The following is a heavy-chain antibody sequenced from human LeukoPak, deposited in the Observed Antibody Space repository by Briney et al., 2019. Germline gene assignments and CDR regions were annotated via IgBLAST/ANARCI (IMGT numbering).Heavy chain of an antibody. CDR1: GFTFGDYA. V-gene: IGHV3-49*04. Sequence: GRSLRLSCTASGFTFGDYAMSWVRQAPGKGLGWVGFIRSKAYGGTTEYAASVKGRFTISRDDSKSIAYLQMNSLKTEDTAVYYCTRTVRQRVSKYYFDYWGQGTLVTVSS. J-gene: IGHJ4*02. CDR2: IRSKAYGGTT. CDR3: TRTVRQRVSKYYFDY. D-gene: IGHD6-13*01.